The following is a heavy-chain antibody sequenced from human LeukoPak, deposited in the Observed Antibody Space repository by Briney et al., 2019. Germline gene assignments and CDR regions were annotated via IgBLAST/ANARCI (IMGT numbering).Heavy chain of an antibody. CDR2: INPSGGST. Sequence: APVKVSCKASGYTFTSYYMHWVRQAPGQGLEWMGIINPSGGSTSYAQKFQGRVTMTRDTSTSTVYMELSSLRSEDTAVYYCARDGYYYGSGSYLPDWGQGTLVTVSS. J-gene: IGHJ4*02. D-gene: IGHD3-10*01. V-gene: IGHV1-46*01. CDR1: GYTFTSYY. CDR3: ARDGYYYGSGSYLPD.